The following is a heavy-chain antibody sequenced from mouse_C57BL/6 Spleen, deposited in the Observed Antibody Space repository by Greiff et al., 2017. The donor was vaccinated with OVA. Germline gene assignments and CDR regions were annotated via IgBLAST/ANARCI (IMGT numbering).Heavy chain of an antibody. CDR2: ISSGGDYI. Sequence: EVQRVESGEGLVKPGGSLKLSCAASGFTFSSYAMSWVRQTPEKRLEWVAYISSGGDYIYYAETVKGQFTISRDNATNTLYLQISSLKSEDTAMYYCTRDGSSPYAMDYWGQGTSVTVSS. V-gene: IGHV5-9-1*02. D-gene: IGHD1-1*01. J-gene: IGHJ4*01. CDR1: GFTFSSYA. CDR3: TRDGSSPYAMDY.